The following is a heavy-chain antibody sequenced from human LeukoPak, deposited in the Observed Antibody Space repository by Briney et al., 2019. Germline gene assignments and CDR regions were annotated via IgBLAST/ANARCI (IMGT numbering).Heavy chain of an antibody. CDR3: ARGGIVVVTAIVDY. D-gene: IGHD2-21*02. V-gene: IGHV3-48*03. J-gene: IGHJ4*02. CDR2: ISSSGSTI. Sequence: GGSLRLSCAASGFTFSSYEMNWVRQAPGKGLEWVSYISSSGSTIYYADSVKGRFTNSRDNAKNSLYLQMNSLRAEDTAVYYCARGGIVVVTAIVDYWGQGTLVTVSS. CDR1: GFTFSSYE.